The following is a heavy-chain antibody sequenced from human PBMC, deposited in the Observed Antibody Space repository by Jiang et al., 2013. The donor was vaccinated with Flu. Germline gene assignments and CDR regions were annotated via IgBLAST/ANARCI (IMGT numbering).Heavy chain of an antibody. V-gene: IGHV5-51*01. Sequence: QMPGKGLQWMGIINPGDSNTRYSPSFQGQVAISADKSINTAYLQWSSLKASDTAMYYCTRMYNTYGYCYFDMDVWDQGTTVTVSS. CDR2: INPGDSNT. CDR3: TRMYNTYGYCYFDMDV. J-gene: IGHJ6*02. D-gene: IGHD1-1*01.